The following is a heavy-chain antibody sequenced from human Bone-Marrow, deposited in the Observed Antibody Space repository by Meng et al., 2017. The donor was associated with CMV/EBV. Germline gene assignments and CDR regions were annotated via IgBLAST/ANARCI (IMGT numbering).Heavy chain of an antibody. J-gene: IGHJ3*02. CDR1: GFTFSSYA. CDR3: ARDRRVSFGELVDAFDI. CDR2: ISYDGSNK. D-gene: IGHD3-10*01. Sequence: GGSLRLSCAASGFTFSSYAMHWVRQAPGKGLEWVAVISYDGSNKYYADSVKGRFTISRDNSKNTLYLQMNSLRAEDTAVYYCARDRRVSFGELVDAFDIWGRGTMVTVSS. V-gene: IGHV3-30-3*01.